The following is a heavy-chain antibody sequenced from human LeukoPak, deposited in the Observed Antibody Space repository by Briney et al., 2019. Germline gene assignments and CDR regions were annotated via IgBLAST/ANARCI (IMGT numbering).Heavy chain of an antibody. V-gene: IGHV1-46*01. D-gene: IGHD2-15*01. Sequence: ASVKVSCKVSGYTLTELSMHWVRQAPGQGLEWMGIINPSGGSTSYAQKFQGRVTMTRDMSTSTVYMELSSLRSEDTAVYYCARDPPYCSGGSGYSGNYFDYWGQGTLVTVSS. CDR1: GYTLTELS. J-gene: IGHJ4*02. CDR3: ARDPPYCSGGSGYSGNYFDY. CDR2: INPSGGST.